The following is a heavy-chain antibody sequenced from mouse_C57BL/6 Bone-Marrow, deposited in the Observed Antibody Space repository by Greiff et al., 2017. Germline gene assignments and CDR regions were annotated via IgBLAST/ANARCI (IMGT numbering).Heavy chain of an antibody. CDR3: TTSDYAWFAY. J-gene: IGHJ3*01. CDR1: GFNIKDDY. CDR2: IDPENGDT. V-gene: IGHV14-4*01. D-gene: IGHD2-4*01. Sequence: VQLQQSGAELVRPGASVKLSCTASGFNIKDDYMHWVKQRPEQGLEWIGWIDPENGDTEYASKFQGKATITADTSSNTAYLQLSSLTSEVTAVNYCTTSDYAWFAYWGQGTLVTVSA.